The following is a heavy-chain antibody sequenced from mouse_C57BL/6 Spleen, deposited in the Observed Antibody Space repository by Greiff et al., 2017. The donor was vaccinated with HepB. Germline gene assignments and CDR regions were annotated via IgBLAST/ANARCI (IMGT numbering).Heavy chain of an antibody. CDR3: ARSITTEDFDV. CDR2: ISSGSSTI. CDR1: GFTFSDYG. D-gene: IGHD1-1*01. V-gene: IGHV5-17*01. Sequence: EVKLVESGGGLVKPGGSLKLSCAASGFTFSDYGMHWVRQAPEKGLEWVAYISSGSSTIYYADTVKGRFTISRDNAKTTLFLQMTSLRSEDTAMYYCARSITTEDFDVWGTGTTVTVSS. J-gene: IGHJ1*03.